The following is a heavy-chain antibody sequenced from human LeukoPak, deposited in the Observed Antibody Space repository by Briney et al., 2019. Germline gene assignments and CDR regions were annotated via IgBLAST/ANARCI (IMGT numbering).Heavy chain of an antibody. J-gene: IGHJ4*02. Sequence: SETLSLTCTVSGGSISSYYWSWIRQPAGKGLEWIGRIYTSGSTNYNPSLKSRVTMSVDTSKNQFSLKLSSVTAADTAVYYCAREGRVDFWSGGLYYFDYWGLGTLVTVSS. V-gene: IGHV4-4*07. CDR1: GGSISSYY. CDR2: IYTSGST. D-gene: IGHD3-3*01. CDR3: AREGRVDFWSGGLYYFDY.